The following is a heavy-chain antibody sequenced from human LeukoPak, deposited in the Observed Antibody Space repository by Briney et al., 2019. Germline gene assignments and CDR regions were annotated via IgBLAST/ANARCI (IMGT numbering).Heavy chain of an antibody. D-gene: IGHD3-22*01. V-gene: IGHV4-39*07. J-gene: IGHJ5*02. CDR2: VYYSGST. Sequence: SETLSLTCTVSGASIGTSNYFWNWIRQPPGKGLEWIGSVYYSGSTYYNLSLKSRVTISIDTSKNQFSLKLTSVTTADTAVYYCAKGDYDSSGSLLNNWFDPWGQGTLVTVSS. CDR1: GASIGTSNYF. CDR3: AKGDYDSSGSLLNNWFDP.